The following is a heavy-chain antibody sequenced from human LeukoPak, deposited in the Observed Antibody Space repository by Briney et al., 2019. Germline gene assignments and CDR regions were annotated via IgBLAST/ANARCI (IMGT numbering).Heavy chain of an antibody. J-gene: IGHJ6*02. CDR3: AKDSIWFGELLSGGMDV. Sequence: PGRSLGLSCAASGFTFSSYGMHWVRQAPGKGLEWVAVISYDGSNKYYADSVKGRFTISRDNSKNTLYLRMNSLRAEDTAVYYCAKDSIWFGELLSGGMDVWGQGTTVTVSS. D-gene: IGHD3-10*01. CDR2: ISYDGSNK. CDR1: GFTFSSYG. V-gene: IGHV3-30*18.